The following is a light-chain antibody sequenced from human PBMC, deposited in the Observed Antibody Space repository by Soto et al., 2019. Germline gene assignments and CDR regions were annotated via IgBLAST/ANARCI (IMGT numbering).Light chain of an antibody. Sequence: QSVLGQPASVSGSPGQSITISCTGTTSDIAGYNYVSWYQQHPGKAPKLLIYEVTSRASGVSHRFSGSKSGNTASLTISGLQAEDEAEYYCNSYKSASFYVFGTGTKVTVL. CDR1: TSDIAGYNY. CDR2: EVT. CDR3: NSYKSASFYV. V-gene: IGLV2-14*01. J-gene: IGLJ1*01.